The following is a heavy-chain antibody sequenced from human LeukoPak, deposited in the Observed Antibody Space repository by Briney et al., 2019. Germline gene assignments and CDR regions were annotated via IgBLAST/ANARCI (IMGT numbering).Heavy chain of an antibody. J-gene: IGHJ5*02. V-gene: IGHV1-2*02. CDR1: GYTFTGYY. D-gene: IGHD4-23*01. CDR2: INPNSGGT. CDR3: ARGSVYGGNWFDP. Sequence: GASVKVSCKASGYTFTGYYIHWVRQAPGQGLEWMGWINPNSGGTKYAQKFQGRVTMTRDTSISTVYVELSSLTSDDTAVYYCARGSVYGGNWFDPWGQGTLVTVSS.